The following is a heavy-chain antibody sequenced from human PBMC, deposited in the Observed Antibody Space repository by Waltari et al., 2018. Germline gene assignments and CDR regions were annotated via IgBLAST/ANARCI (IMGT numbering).Heavy chain of an antibody. J-gene: IGHJ4*02. CDR2: IKPDASDK. V-gene: IGHV3-7*01. CDR1: GFTFNSHW. D-gene: IGHD3-10*01. Sequence: EVQVVESGGGSVQPGGSLRLSCAASGFTFNSHWMNWVRQAPGKGLEWGANIKPDASDKYYVDSVKGRFTISRDNAKNSLYLQMNSLRAEDTAIYYCARNKLRLDYWGPGTLVTVSS. CDR3: ARNKLRLDY.